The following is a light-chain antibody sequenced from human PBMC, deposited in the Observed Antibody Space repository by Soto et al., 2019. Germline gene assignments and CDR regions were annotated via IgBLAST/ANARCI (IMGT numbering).Light chain of an antibody. CDR3: QQYNSYPRT. CDR1: QGISSY. J-gene: IGKJ1*01. CDR2: AAS. V-gene: IGKV1-9*01. Sequence: DIQMTQSPSTLSASIGDRVTITCRASQGISSYLAWYQQKPGKAPKLLIYAASTLQSGVPSRFSGSGSGTEFTLTISSLQPDDFATYYCQQYNSYPRTFGQGTKVDIK.